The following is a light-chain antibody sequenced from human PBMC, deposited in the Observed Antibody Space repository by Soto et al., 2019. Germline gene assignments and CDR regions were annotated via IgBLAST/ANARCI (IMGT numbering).Light chain of an antibody. CDR1: QSISNL. CDR3: QQLGIGNWPLT. CDR2: DAS. J-gene: IGKJ3*01. Sequence: EIALAQSPATLSLSPGERASLSCRASQSISNLLAWYQQKPGQAPRLLIYDASTRATGIPDRFNGSGSGTYFPLTISTLEHEAFGVYYCQQLGIGNWPLTFGPGT. V-gene: IGKV3-11*01.